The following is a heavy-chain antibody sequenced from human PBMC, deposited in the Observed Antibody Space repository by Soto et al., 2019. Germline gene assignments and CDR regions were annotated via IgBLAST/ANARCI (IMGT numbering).Heavy chain of an antibody. J-gene: IGHJ6*03. Sequence: ASLKVSCKASGYTFTSYAMHWVRQAPGQRLEWMGWINAGNGNTKYSQKFQGRVTITRDTSASTAYMELSSLRSEDTAVYYCARALKGTIFGVVPNYYMDVWGKGTTVTVSS. CDR3: ARALKGTIFGVVPNYYMDV. V-gene: IGHV1-3*01. CDR2: INAGNGNT. D-gene: IGHD3-3*01. CDR1: GYTFTSYA.